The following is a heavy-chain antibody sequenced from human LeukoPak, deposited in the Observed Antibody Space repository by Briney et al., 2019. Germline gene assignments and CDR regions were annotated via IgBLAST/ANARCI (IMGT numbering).Heavy chain of an antibody. D-gene: IGHD2-2*01. Sequence: GGSLRLSCAASGFTFSDYYMSWIRQAPGKGLEWVSYISSSGSTIYYTDSVKGRFTISRDNAKNSLYLQMNSLRAEDTAVYYCARTGVVPAASVYYYYGMDVWGQGTTVTVSS. V-gene: IGHV3-11*01. CDR1: GFTFSDYY. CDR3: ARTGVVPAASVYYYYGMDV. J-gene: IGHJ6*02. CDR2: ISSSGSTI.